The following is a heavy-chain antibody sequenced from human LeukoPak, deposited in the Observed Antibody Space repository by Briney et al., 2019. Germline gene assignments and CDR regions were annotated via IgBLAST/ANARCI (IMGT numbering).Heavy chain of an antibody. V-gene: IGHV1-69*04. D-gene: IGHD6-19*01. J-gene: IGHJ4*02. Sequence: RASVKVSCKASGGTFSSYAISWVRQAPGQGLEWMGRIIPILGIANYAQKFQGRVTITADKSTSTAYMELSSLRSEDTAVYYCARDSSGWSFDYWGQGTLVTVSS. CDR2: IIPILGIA. CDR1: GGTFSSYA. CDR3: ARDSSGWSFDY.